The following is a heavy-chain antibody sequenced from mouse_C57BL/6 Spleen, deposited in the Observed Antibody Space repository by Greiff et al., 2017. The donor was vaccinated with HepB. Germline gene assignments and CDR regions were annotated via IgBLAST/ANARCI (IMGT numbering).Heavy chain of an antibody. Sequence: QVQLQQPGAELVKPGASVKLSCKASGYTFTSYWMHWVKQRPGRGLEWIGRIDPNSGGTKYNEKFKSKATLTVDKPSSTAYMQLSSLTSEDSAVYYCARSLITTVVAPGYFDVWGTGTTVTVSS. D-gene: IGHD1-1*01. CDR2: IDPNSGGT. V-gene: IGHV1-72*01. J-gene: IGHJ1*03. CDR1: GYTFTSYW. CDR3: ARSLITTVVAPGYFDV.